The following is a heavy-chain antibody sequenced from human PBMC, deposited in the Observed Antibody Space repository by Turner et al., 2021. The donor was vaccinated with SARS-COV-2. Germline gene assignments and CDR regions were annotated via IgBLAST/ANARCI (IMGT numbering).Heavy chain of an antibody. J-gene: IGHJ4*02. CDR1: GYTFTNYD. V-gene: IGHV1-8*01. Sequence: QVQLVQSGADVKKPGASVKVSCKASGYTFTNYDINWVRQATGQGREWMGWMNPNSGNTGYAQKFQGRVTMTGNTSISTTYMELSSLGSEDTAAYYCARGMFRFGGVIVRPFDYWGQGTLVTVSS. CDR2: MNPNSGNT. CDR3: ARGMFRFGGVIVRPFDY. D-gene: IGHD3-16*02.